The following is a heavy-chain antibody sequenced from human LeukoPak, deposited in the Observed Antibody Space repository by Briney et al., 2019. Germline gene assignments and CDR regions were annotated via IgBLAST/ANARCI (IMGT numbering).Heavy chain of an antibody. CDR3: ASGGPTRGTPDY. CDR2: LRKDATYS. CDR1: GFPFSSYG. Sequence: GGSLRLSCAASGFPFSSYGMYWVRQAPDKGLQWVAYLRKDATYSNYADSVRGRFTISRDNSKNTLDLQMSSLRVEDTAVYYCASGGPTRGTPDYWGQGTLVTVSS. J-gene: IGHJ4*02. V-gene: IGHV3-30*02. D-gene: IGHD1-26*01.